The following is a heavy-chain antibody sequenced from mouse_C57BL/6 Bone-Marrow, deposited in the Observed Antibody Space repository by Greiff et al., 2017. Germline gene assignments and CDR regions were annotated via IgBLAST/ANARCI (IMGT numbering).Heavy chain of an antibody. CDR2: ISSGGSYT. CDR3: ARQRSSNYFDY. V-gene: IGHV5-6*01. J-gene: IGHJ2*01. Sequence: EVKLVESGGDLVKPGGSLKLSCAASGFTFSSPGMSWVRQTPDKRLEWVATISSGGSYTYYPDSVKGRFTISRDNAKNTLYLQMSSLKSGDTAMYYCARQRSSNYFDYWGKDNTLTVSS. CDR1: GFTFSSPG. D-gene: IGHD1-1*01.